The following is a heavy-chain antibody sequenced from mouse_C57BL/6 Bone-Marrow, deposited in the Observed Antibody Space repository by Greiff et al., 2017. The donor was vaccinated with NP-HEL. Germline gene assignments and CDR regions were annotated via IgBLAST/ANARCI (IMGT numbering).Heavy chain of an antibody. CDR3: TTDVFCAY. V-gene: IGHV14-4*01. CDR1: GFNIKDDY. CDR2: IDPENGDT. J-gene: IGHJ3*01. Sequence: VQLQQSGAELVRPGASVKLSCTASGFNIKDDYMHWVKQRPEQGLEWIGWIDPENGDTEYASKFQGKATITADTSSNTAYLQRSSLTSEDTAVYYCTTDVFCAYWGRETLVTVSA.